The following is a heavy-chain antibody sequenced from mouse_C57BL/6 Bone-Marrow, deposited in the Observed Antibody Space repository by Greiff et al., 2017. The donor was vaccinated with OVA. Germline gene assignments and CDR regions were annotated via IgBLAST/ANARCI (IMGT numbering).Heavy chain of an antibody. Sequence: QVQLKESGAELARPGASVKMSSKASGYTFTSYTMHWVKQRPGQGLEWIGYINPSSGYTKYNQKFKDKATLTADKSSSTAYMQLSSLTSEDSAVYYCARGPFLAYWGQGTLVTVSA. V-gene: IGHV1-4*01. CDR1: GYTFTSYT. CDR3: ARGPFLAY. CDR2: INPSSGYT. J-gene: IGHJ3*01.